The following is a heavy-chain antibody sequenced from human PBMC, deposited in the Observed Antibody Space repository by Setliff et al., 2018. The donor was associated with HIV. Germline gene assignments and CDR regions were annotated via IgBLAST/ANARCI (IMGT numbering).Heavy chain of an antibody. CDR3: ASLFVAAAGNNERNYHYYGMDV. CDR1: GDIFSRYA. D-gene: IGHD6-13*01. V-gene: IGHV1-69*10. Sequence: SVKVSCKASGDIFSRYAISWVRQAPGQGLEWMGGIIPILGIANYAQKFQGRVTIIADESTSTAYMELSSLRSEDTAVFYCASLFVAAAGNNERNYHYYGMDVWGQGTTVTVSS. J-gene: IGHJ6*02. CDR2: IIPILGIA.